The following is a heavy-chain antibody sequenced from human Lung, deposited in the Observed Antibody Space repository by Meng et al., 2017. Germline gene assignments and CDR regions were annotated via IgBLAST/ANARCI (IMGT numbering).Heavy chain of an antibody. D-gene: IGHD5/OR15-5a*01. V-gene: IGHV4-4*07. CDR3: ARGVGSLDF. CDR1: GGSFRGYF. J-gene: IGHJ4*02. CDR2: VYSSGSA. Sequence: GQLQEPGPGLVKPSEPLSPPCDGSGGSFRGYFWTWIRQPAGKGLDWIGRVYSSGSANYNPSLKSRVTMSVDRSKNQFSLQLTSVTAADTAVYYCARGVGSLDFWGQGALVTVSS.